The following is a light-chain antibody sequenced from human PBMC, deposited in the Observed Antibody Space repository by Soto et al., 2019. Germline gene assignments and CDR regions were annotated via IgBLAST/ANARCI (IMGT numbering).Light chain of an antibody. J-gene: IGLJ1*01. CDR3: SSYTSSRAYF. Sequence: QSARTQPASVSGSPGQSITISCTGTSSDVGGYNYVSWDQQQSVKAPKLMIHEVSNRPSAVSTRFSGSKSGNTASLTISGLQAEDEADYYCSSYTSSRAYFFGSGTKLTVL. CDR1: SSDVGGYNY. V-gene: IGLV2-14*01. CDR2: EVS.